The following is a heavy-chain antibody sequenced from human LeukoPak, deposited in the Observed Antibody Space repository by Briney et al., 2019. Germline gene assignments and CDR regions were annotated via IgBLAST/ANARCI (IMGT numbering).Heavy chain of an antibody. V-gene: IGHV4-39*01. D-gene: IGHD5-12*01. J-gene: IGHJ5*02. Sequence: SETLSLTCTVSGGYISTSNYYWGWIRQSPGKGLEWIGNIYYSGSTYYNPSLKSRVTISVDTSKNQFSLKLSSVTAADTAVYYCARHSILGLVASFDPWGQGTLVTVSS. CDR2: IYYSGST. CDR3: ARHSILGLVASFDP. CDR1: GGYISTSNYY.